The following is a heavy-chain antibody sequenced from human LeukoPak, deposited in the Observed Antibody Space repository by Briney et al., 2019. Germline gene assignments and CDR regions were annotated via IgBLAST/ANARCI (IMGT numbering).Heavy chain of an antibody. D-gene: IGHD1-14*01. Sequence: GGSLRLSCAASGFALSSHWMTWVRQVPGRGPEWVANVNRDGSETYYLDSVKGRFTISRDNSKNTLYLQMDSLRAEDTAVYHCAREPGTDYRKYYFDYWGQGTLVTVSS. CDR2: VNRDGSET. CDR3: AREPGTDYRKYYFDY. J-gene: IGHJ4*02. CDR1: GFALSSHW. V-gene: IGHV3-7*03.